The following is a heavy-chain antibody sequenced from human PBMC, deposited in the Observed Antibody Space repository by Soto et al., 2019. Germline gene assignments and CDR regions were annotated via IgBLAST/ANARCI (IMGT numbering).Heavy chain of an antibody. CDR3: ARDAGYDFWSGNWFDP. J-gene: IGHJ5*02. CDR1: GFTFSDYY. Sequence: GGSLRLSCAASGFTFSDYYMSWIRQAPGKGLEWVSYISSSSSYTNYADSVKGRFTISRDNAKNSLYLQMNSLRAEDTAVYYCARDAGYDFWSGNWFDPWGQGTLVTVSS. V-gene: IGHV3-11*06. D-gene: IGHD3-3*01. CDR2: ISSSSSYT.